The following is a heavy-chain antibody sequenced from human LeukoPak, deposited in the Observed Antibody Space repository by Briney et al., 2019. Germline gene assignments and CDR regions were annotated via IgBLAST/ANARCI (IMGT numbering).Heavy chain of an antibody. V-gene: IGHV5-51*01. D-gene: IGHD6-6*01. Sequence: GESLKISCKCSGYSFTNYWIGWVRQMPGKGLEWMGIINPGDSDTRYSPSFQGQVTISVDKFISTAYLQWSSLKASDTAMYYCASPSSIAARPYDAFDIWGQGTMVTVSS. CDR3: ASPSSIAARPYDAFDI. J-gene: IGHJ3*02. CDR1: GYSFTNYW. CDR2: INPGDSDT.